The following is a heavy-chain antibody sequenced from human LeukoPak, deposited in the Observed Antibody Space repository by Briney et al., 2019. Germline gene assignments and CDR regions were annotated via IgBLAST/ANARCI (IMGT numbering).Heavy chain of an antibody. D-gene: IGHD7-27*01. CDR3: ARGLGEGYYYYYMDV. CDR1: GYTFTSYG. V-gene: IGHV1-69*05. CDR2: IIPIFGTA. J-gene: IGHJ6*03. Sequence: ASVKVSCKASGYTFTSYGISWVRQAPGQGLEWMGGIIPIFGTANYAQKFQGRVTITRNTSISTAYMELSSLRSEDTAVYYCARGLGEGYYYYYMDVWGKGTTVTVSS.